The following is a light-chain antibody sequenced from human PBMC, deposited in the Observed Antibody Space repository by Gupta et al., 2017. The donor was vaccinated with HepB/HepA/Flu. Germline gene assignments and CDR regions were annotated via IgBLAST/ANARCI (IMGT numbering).Light chain of an antibody. CDR1: QSVSSS. CDR3: QQRTNGHPVCS. CDR2: DAS. J-gene: IGKJ2*04. V-gene: IGKV3-11*01. Sequence: EIVLTQSPATLSLSPGERATLSCRASQSVSSSLAWFQQKPGQAPRLLIYDASSRATGIPARFSGSGDGTDFTLTISSREPEDFAVYYCQQRTNGHPVCSFGQGTKLEIK.